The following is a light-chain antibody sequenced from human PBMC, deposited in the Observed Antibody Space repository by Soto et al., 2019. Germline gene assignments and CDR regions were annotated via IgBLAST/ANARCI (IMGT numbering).Light chain of an antibody. CDR3: QQYFSIPWT. CDR1: QSVLFRSINNNH. Sequence: DIVMTQSPASLAVSLGERATINCKSSQSVLFRSINNNHLAWYQQKPGQPPKLLIYWASTREAGVPDRFSGSGSGTEFTLTISSLQAEDVAVYYCQQYFSIPWTFGQGTRVEIK. CDR2: WAS. J-gene: IGKJ1*01. V-gene: IGKV4-1*01.